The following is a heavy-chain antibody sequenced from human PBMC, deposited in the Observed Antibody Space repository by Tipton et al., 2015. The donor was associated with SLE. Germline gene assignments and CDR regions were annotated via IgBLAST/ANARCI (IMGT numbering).Heavy chain of an antibody. D-gene: IGHD6-19*01. CDR3: AKDGSSGWYDY. CDR1: GFTFSSYD. CDR2: ISGSGGST. V-gene: IGHV3-23*01. Sequence: SLRLSCAASGFTFSSYDMHWVRQATGKGLEWVSAISGSGGSTYYADSVKGRFTITRDNSKSTLYLQMNSLRAEDTAVYYCAKDGSSGWYDYWGQGTLVTVSS. J-gene: IGHJ4*02.